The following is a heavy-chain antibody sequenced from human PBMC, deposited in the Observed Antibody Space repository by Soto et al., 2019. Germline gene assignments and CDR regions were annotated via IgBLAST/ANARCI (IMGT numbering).Heavy chain of an antibody. Sequence: VQLLESGGGLVQVGGSLRLSCAASGFTFSRNAMSWVRRAPGKGLEWVSTISSGGNAYYADSVKGRFTISRDNSKNTQSLEMNSLRPEDTAVYYCAKLGYCSGGTCYLDYYYGVDVWGQGATVTVSS. CDR2: ISSGGNA. V-gene: IGHV3-23*01. CDR3: AKLGYCSGGTCYLDYYYGVDV. J-gene: IGHJ6*02. CDR1: GFTFSRNA. D-gene: IGHD2-15*01.